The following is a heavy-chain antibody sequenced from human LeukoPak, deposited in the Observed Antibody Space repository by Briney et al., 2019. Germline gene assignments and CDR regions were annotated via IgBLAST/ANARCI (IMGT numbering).Heavy chain of an antibody. CDR1: AYTFTNCD. CDR2: INPNSGNT. J-gene: IGHJ6*03. CDR3: ARGPTYDLWSGDSYSYYYMDV. V-gene: IGHV1-8*01. D-gene: IGHD3-3*01. Sequence: ASVTVSFTSSAYTFTNCDINWGRHATGQGLEWMGWINPNSGNTGSAQKFQGRVMMTRDIPISTAYMELGSLRSEDTAVYYCARGPTYDLWSGDSYSYYYMDVWGKGATVAVSS.